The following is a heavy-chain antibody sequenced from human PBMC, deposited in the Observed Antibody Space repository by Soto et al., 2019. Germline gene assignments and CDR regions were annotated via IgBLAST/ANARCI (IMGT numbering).Heavy chain of an antibody. D-gene: IGHD3-10*01. V-gene: IGHV1-3*01. CDR3: ARDGGGLLLWFGYFDY. J-gene: IGHJ4*02. Sequence: ASVKVSCKASGYTFTSYAMHWVRQAPGQRLEWMGWINAGNGNTKYSQKFQGRVPITRDTFASTAYMELSSLRSEDTAVYYCARDGGGLLLWFGYFDYWGQGTLVTVSS. CDR1: GYTFTSYA. CDR2: INAGNGNT.